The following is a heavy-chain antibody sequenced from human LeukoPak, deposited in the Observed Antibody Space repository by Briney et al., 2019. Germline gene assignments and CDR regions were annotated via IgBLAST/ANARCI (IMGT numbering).Heavy chain of an antibody. V-gene: IGHV4-31*03. CDR1: GGSISSGGYY. Sequence: SETLSLTCTVSGGSISSGGYYWSWIRQHPGKGLEWIGYIYYSGSTYYNPSLKSRVTISVDTSKNQFSLKLSSVTAADTAVYYCARDAASTDHRFDPRGQGTLVTVSS. D-gene: IGHD6-25*01. CDR2: IYYSGST. J-gene: IGHJ5*02. CDR3: ARDAASTDHRFDP.